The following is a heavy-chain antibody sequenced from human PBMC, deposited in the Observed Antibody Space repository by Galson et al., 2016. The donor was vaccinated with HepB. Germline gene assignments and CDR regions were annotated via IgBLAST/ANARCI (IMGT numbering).Heavy chain of an antibody. V-gene: IGHV3-23*01. Sequence: SLRLSCAASGFSFTNYAMSWVRQAPGEGLQWVSGIIESGLMTYYADSVRGRFTISRDNSKNTLYLQMSSLRAEDTAVYYCAVPAITVGGIKIDAFNIWGQGTMVTVS. CDR3: AVPAITVGGIKIDAFNI. D-gene: IGHD3-16*01. CDR1: GFSFTNYA. CDR2: IIESGLMT. J-gene: IGHJ3*02.